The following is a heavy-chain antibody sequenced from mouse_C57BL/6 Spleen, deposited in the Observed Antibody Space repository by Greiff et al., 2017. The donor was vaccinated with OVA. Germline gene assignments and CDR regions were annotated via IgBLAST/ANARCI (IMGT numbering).Heavy chain of an antibody. V-gene: IGHV1-64*01. J-gene: IGHJ4*01. D-gene: IGHD1-1*01. CDR2: IHPNSGST. Sequence: QVQLQQPGAELVKPGASVKLSCKASGYTFTSYWMHWVKQRPGQGLEWIGMIHPNSGSTNYNEKFKSKATLTVDKSSSTAYMQLSSLTSEDSAVDYCARTPVVARYYYAMDDWGQGTSVTVSS. CDR3: ARTPVVARYYYAMDD. CDR1: GYTFTSYW.